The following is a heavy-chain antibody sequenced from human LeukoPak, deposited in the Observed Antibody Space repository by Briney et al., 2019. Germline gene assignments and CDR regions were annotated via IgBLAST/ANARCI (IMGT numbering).Heavy chain of an antibody. CDR3: ARDKDIVATGLDY. J-gene: IGHJ4*02. D-gene: IGHD5-12*01. V-gene: IGHV3-23*01. Sequence: GGSLRLSCAASGFTFRSYAMYWVRQPPGKGLEWVSVISDSGESTDYAESVKGRFTISRDNSKNTLYLQMNSLRAEDTAVYYCARDKDIVATGLDYWGQGTLVTVSS. CDR1: GFTFRSYA. CDR2: ISDSGEST.